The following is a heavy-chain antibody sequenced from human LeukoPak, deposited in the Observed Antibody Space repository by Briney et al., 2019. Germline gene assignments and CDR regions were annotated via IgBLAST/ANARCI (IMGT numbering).Heavy chain of an antibody. D-gene: IGHD1-1*01. J-gene: IGHJ6*03. CDR2: INPNSGGT. Sequence: ASVKVSCKASGYTFTGYYMHWVRQAPGQGLEWMGWINPNSGGTNYAQKFQGRVTMTRDTSISTAYMEPSRLRSDDTAVYYCARAIGQLERRPYYYYYMDVWGKGTTVTVSS. CDR1: GYTFTGYY. V-gene: IGHV1-2*02. CDR3: ARAIGQLERRPYYYYYMDV.